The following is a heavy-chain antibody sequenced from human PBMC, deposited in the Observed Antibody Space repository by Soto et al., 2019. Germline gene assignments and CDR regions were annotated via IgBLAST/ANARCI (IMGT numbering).Heavy chain of an antibody. CDR3: AKDTSSSPYYMDV. J-gene: IGHJ6*03. Sequence: EVQVLESGGASVQPGGSLRLSCAASGFTFSNFAMSWVRHAPGKGLEWVSEITGSTGTTYYADSVKGRFIISRDNSKNTVHLQMSSLRAEDTAVEYCAKDTSSSPYYMDVWGKGTTGTVSS. CDR2: ITGSTGTT. V-gene: IGHV3-23*01. CDR1: GFTFSNFA. D-gene: IGHD2-2*01.